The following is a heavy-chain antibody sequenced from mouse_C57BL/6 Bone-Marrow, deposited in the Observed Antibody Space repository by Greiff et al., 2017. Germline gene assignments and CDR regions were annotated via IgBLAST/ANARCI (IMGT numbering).Heavy chain of an antibody. D-gene: IGHD2-2*01. V-gene: IGHV1-42*01. CDR1: GYSFTGYY. Sequence: VHVKQSGPELVKPGASVKISCKASGYSFTGYYMNWVKQSPEKSLEWIGEINPSTGGTTYNQKFKAKATLTVDKSSSTAYMQLKSLTSEDSAVYYCARGGYQAWFAYWGQGTLVTVSA. CDR3: ARGGYQAWFAY. CDR2: INPSTGGT. J-gene: IGHJ3*01.